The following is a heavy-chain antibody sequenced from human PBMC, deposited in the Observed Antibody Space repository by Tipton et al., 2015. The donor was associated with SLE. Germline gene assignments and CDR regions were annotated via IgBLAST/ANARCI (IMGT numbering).Heavy chain of an antibody. V-gene: IGHV5-51*01. J-gene: IGHJ6*03. CDR1: GYSFTTYW. D-gene: IGHD6-13*01. CDR3: ARHVGVAAAAPYFYYMDV. Sequence: QSGAEVKKPGDSLKISCKGSGYSFTTYWIAWVRQIPGKGLEWMGIIDPGDSETIYSPSFEGQVTFSADKSIASAYLHWSSLKASDAAIYYCARHVGVAAAAPYFYYMDVWGKGTTVTVS. CDR2: IDPGDSET.